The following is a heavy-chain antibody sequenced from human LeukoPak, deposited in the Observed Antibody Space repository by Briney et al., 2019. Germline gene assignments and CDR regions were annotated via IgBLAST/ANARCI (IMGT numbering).Heavy chain of an antibody. Sequence: ASVKVSCKASGYTFTSYYMHWVRQAPGQGLEWMGIINPSGGSTSYARKFQGRVTMTRDTSTSTVYMELSSLRSEDTAVYYCARDSINDFWSGYYSYYFDYWGQGTLVTVSS. J-gene: IGHJ4*02. V-gene: IGHV1-46*01. CDR2: INPSGGST. D-gene: IGHD3-3*01. CDR3: ARDSINDFWSGYYSYYFDY. CDR1: GYTFTSYY.